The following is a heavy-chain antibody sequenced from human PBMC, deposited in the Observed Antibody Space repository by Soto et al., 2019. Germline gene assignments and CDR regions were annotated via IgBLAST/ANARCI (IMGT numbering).Heavy chain of an antibody. CDR2: ISAYNGNT. Sequence: GASVKVSCKASGYTFTSYGISWVRQAPGQGLEWMGWISAYNGNTNYAQKLQGRVTMTTGTSTSTAYMELRSLRSDDTAVYYCARGPSSLYYDILTGYSDYWGQGTLVTVSS. CDR1: GYTFTSYG. D-gene: IGHD3-9*01. CDR3: ARGPSSLYYDILTGYSDY. J-gene: IGHJ4*02. V-gene: IGHV1-18*01.